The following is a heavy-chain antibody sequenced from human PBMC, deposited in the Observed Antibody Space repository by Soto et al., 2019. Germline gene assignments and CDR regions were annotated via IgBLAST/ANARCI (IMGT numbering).Heavy chain of an antibody. CDR3: ARELRGWYXIDY. J-gene: IGHJ4*02. V-gene: IGHV3-33*01. CDR2: IWYDGSNK. D-gene: IGHD6-19*01. CDR1: GFTFSSYG. Sequence: PGGSLRLSCAASGFTFSSYGMHWVRQAPGKGLEWVAVIWYDGSNKYYADSVKGRFTISRDNSKNTLYLQMNSLRAEDTAVYYCARELRGWYXIDYWGQGTLVTVSS.